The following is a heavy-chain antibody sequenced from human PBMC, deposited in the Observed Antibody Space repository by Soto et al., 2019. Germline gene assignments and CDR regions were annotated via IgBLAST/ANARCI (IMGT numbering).Heavy chain of an antibody. J-gene: IGHJ4*02. CDR2: VNPADSDT. Sequence: PGESLKISCKASVYIFTSYWIGWVRQMPGIGLEWMGIVNPADSDTRYSPSFQGQVTVSADKSISTAYLQWGSLKASDTAMYYCVTPDSSGYYSHWGQGTPVTVSS. V-gene: IGHV5-51*01. CDR1: VYIFTSYW. D-gene: IGHD3-22*01. CDR3: VTPDSSGYYSH.